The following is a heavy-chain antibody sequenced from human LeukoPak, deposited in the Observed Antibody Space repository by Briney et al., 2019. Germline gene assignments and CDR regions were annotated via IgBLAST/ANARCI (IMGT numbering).Heavy chain of an antibody. CDR1: GFTFSSYD. V-gene: IGHV3-13*01. Sequence: PGGSLRLSCAASGFTFSSYDMHWVRQATGKGLEWVSAICTAGGTYYPGSVKGRFTISRENAKNSLYLQMNSLRAEDTAVYYCARGLAAAGSPRRYYYGMDVWGQGTTVTVSS. CDR3: ARGLAAAGSPRRYYYGMDV. CDR2: ICTAGGT. J-gene: IGHJ6*02. D-gene: IGHD6-13*01.